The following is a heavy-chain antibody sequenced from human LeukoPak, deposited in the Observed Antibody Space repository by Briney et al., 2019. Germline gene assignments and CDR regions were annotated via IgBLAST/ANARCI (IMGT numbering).Heavy chain of an antibody. V-gene: IGHV4-61*01. CDR3: ARGRWYSSSRGAFDI. J-gene: IGHJ3*02. Sequence: PSQTLSLTCTVSGGSISSGSYYWSWIRQPPGKGLEWIGYIYYSGSTNYNPSLKSRVTISVDTSKNQFSLKLSSVTAADTAVYYCARGRWYSSSRGAFDIWGQGTMVTVSS. D-gene: IGHD6-6*01. CDR2: IYYSGST. CDR1: GGSISSGSYY.